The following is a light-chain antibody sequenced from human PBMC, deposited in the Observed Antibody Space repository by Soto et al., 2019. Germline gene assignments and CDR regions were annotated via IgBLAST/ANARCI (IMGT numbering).Light chain of an antibody. CDR2: MAS. CDR3: HQFSRFPRT. J-gene: IGKJ1*01. Sequence: DIQMTQSPSTLSASVGARVPITCRASQSIGTLLAWYQQKPGKAPKFLIYMASSLHSGVPARFSGSGSGSEFTLTITSLQPDDFATYYCHQFSRFPRTFGQGTKVDIK. CDR1: QSIGTL. V-gene: IGKV1-5*03.